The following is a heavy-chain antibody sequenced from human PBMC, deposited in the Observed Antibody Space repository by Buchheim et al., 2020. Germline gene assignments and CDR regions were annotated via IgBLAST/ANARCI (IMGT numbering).Heavy chain of an antibody. V-gene: IGHV3-7*01. D-gene: IGHD5-18*01. J-gene: IGHJ4*02. CDR3: ARYNTAMGKGRYSFDY. Sequence: EVQLVESGGGLVQPGGSLRLSCAASGFTFSSYWMSWVRQAPGKGLEWVANIKQDGSEKYYVDSVKGRFTISRDNAKKSLYLQMNSLRAEDTAVYYCARYNTAMGKGRYSFDYWGQGTL. CDR1: GFTFSSYW. CDR2: IKQDGSEK.